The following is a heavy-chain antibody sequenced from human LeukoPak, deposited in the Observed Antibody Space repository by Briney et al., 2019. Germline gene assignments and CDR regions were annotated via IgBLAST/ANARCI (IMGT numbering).Heavy chain of an antibody. Sequence: PSDTLSFTCSVFDGSISNYYWSCIRQPPGKGLEWIGYAYYSGSTTYNPSLESRVTISVDTSKNQFSLKLTAVTAADTAVYYCARNSAVATSRSWFDPWGQGTLVTVSS. D-gene: IGHD6-19*01. CDR3: ARNSAVATSRSWFDP. V-gene: IGHV4-59*08. CDR2: AYYSGST. J-gene: IGHJ5*02. CDR1: DGSISNYY.